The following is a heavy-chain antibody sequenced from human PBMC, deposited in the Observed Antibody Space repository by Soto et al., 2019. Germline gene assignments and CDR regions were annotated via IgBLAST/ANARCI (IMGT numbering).Heavy chain of an antibody. J-gene: IGHJ1*01. CDR2: IKQDGSEK. Sequence: GGSLRLSCAASGFTFSSYWMSWVRQAPGKGLEWVANIKQDGSEKYYVDSVKGRFTISRDNAKNSLYLQMNSLRAEDTAVYYCASFYGIAVLERHFQHWGQGTLVTVSS. CDR3: ASFYGIAVLERHFQH. D-gene: IGHD6-19*01. V-gene: IGHV3-7*01. CDR1: GFTFSSYW.